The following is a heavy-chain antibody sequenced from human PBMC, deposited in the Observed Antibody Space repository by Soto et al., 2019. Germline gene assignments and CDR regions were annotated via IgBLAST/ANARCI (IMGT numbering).Heavy chain of an antibody. Sequence: QVQLVQSGAEVKKPGASVKVSCKASGYTFTSYGISWVRQAPGQGLEWMGWISAYNGNTNYAQRLQGRVTMTTDTSTSTAYMELRSLRSDDTAVYYCARVPPRLIAVAVSDYWGQGTLVTVSS. J-gene: IGHJ4*02. CDR2: ISAYNGNT. D-gene: IGHD6-19*01. CDR1: GYTFTSYG. CDR3: ARVPPRLIAVAVSDY. V-gene: IGHV1-18*01.